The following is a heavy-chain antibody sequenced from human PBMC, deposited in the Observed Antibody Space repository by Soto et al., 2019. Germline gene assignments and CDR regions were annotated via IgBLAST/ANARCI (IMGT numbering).Heavy chain of an antibody. Sequence: ASVKVSCKASGGTFSSYAISWVRQAPGQGLEWMGGIIPIFGTANYAQKFQGRVTITADESTSTAYMELSSLRSEDTAVYYCARDPRPYYYDSSGYYYLVYWGQGTMVTVYS. J-gene: IGHJ4*02. CDR2: IIPIFGTA. V-gene: IGHV1-69*13. CDR3: ARDPRPYYYDSSGYYYLVY. D-gene: IGHD3-22*01. CDR1: GGTFSSYA.